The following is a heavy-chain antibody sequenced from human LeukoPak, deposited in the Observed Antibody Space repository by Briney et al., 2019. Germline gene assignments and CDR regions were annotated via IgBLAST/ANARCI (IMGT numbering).Heavy chain of an antibody. Sequence: TSETLSLTYTVSSGSISSYYWSWIRQPAGKGLEWIGRIYTNGNTNYNPSLKSRVTMSVDTSKNQFSLKLTSMTAADTAVYYCARGQYGSGIDYWGQGTLVTVSS. J-gene: IGHJ4*02. V-gene: IGHV4-4*07. CDR1: SGSISSYY. CDR2: IYTNGNT. D-gene: IGHD3-10*01. CDR3: ARGQYGSGIDY.